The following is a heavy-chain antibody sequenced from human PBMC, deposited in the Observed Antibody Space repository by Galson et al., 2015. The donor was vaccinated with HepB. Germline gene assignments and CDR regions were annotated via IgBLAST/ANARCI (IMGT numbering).Heavy chain of an antibody. Sequence: SVKVSCKASGGTFSSYIINWVRQAPGQGLEWMGRIIPILGITNYAQKFQGRVTITADKSTSTAYMELSSLRSEDSAVYYCARAQPKIDGSCIFDYYYPGMDVWGQGTTVTVSS. CDR1: GGTFSSYI. J-gene: IGHJ6*02. CDR2: IIPILGIT. V-gene: IGHV1-69*02. D-gene: IGHD2-2*01. CDR3: ARAQPKIDGSCIFDYYYPGMDV.